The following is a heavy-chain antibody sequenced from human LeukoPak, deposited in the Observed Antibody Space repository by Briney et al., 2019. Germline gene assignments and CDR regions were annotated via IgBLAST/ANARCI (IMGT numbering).Heavy chain of an antibody. V-gene: IGHV1-69*06. CDR2: IIPIFGTA. J-gene: IGHJ4*02. D-gene: IGHD2-2*01. CDR3: ARVAPYCSSTSCYFNY. Sequence: SVKVSCKASGGTFSSYAISRVRQAPGQGLEWMGGIIPIFGTANYAQKFQGRVTITADKSTSTAHMELSSLRSEDTAVYYCARVAPYCSSTSCYFNYWGQGTLVTVSS. CDR1: GGTFSSYA.